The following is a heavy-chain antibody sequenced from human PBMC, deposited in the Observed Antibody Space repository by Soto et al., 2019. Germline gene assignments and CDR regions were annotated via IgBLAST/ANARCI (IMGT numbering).Heavy chain of an antibody. Sequence: QVQLVQSGAEVKKPGASVKVSCKASGLPFTNYDINWVRQAAGQGLEWMGWMNPNSGDRGYAQKFQGRLTMTRNTSISTAYMELSSLRSEDTAVYYCASDIGGGGDNVFDPWGQGTLVTVSS. D-gene: IGHD5-12*01. CDR3: ASDIGGGGDNVFDP. CDR2: MNPNSGDR. CDR1: GLPFTNYD. V-gene: IGHV1-8*01. J-gene: IGHJ5*02.